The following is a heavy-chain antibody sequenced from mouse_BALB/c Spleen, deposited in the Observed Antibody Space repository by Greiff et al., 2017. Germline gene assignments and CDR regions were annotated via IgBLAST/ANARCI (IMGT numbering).Heavy chain of an antibody. CDR1: GFTFSSYG. D-gene: IGHD2-14*01. Sequence: VQGVESGGDLVKPGGSLKLSCAASGFTFSSYGMSWVRQTPDKRLEWVATISSGGSYTYYPDSVKGRFTISRDNAKNTLYLQMSSLKSEDTDMYYCARLGYRYDEEAWFAYWGQGTLVTVSA. CDR3: ARLGYRYDEEAWFAY. V-gene: IGHV5-6*01. J-gene: IGHJ3*01. CDR2: ISSGGSYT.